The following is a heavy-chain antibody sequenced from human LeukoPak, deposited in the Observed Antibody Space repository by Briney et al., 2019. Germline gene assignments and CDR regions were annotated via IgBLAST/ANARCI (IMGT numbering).Heavy chain of an antibody. J-gene: IGHJ4*02. Sequence: SETLSLTCTVSGGSISSSGYSWGWIRQPPGKGLEWIGSDFYGGSTYYNPSLKSRVTISVDRSKNQFSLKLSSVTAADTAVYYCARHNDYGGNGFDYWGQGTLVTVSS. CDR2: DFYGGST. CDR1: GGSISSSGYS. CDR3: ARHNDYGGNGFDY. V-gene: IGHV4-39*07. D-gene: IGHD4-23*01.